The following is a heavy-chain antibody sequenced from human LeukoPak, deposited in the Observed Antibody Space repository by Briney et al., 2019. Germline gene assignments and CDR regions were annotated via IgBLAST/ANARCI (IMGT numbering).Heavy chain of an antibody. Sequence: GRSLRLSCAASGFTFSSYAMHWVRQAPGKGLEWVAVISYDGSNKYYADSVKGRFTISRDNSKNTLYLQMNSLRAEDTAVYYCARGEFGELLYYHGMDVWGQGTTVTVSS. V-gene: IGHV3-30-3*01. CDR1: GFTFSSYA. CDR2: ISYDGSNK. CDR3: ARGEFGELLYYHGMDV. D-gene: IGHD3-10*01. J-gene: IGHJ6*02.